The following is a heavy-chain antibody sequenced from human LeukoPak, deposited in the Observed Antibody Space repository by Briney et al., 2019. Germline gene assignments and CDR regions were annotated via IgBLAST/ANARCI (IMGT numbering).Heavy chain of an antibody. CDR3: ARNFPGRTEDV. D-gene: IGHD1-14*01. V-gene: IGHV4-59*01. Sequence: PSETLSLTCTVSGDSMSSYFWTWVRQFPGKGLEWVGYIYQTTTTYNPSLKGRVTISADMSQNQLSLKVTSVTAADTAVYYCARNFPGRTEDVWGKGTTVTVSS. CDR1: GDSMSSYF. CDR2: IYQTTT. J-gene: IGHJ6*04.